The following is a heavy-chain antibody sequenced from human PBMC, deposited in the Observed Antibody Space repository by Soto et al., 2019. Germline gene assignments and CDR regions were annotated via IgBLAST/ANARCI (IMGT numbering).Heavy chain of an antibody. CDR3: ASPTIRDHSAFDI. J-gene: IGHJ3*02. Sequence: QVPLVESGGGVVQPGRSLRLSCAASGFTFSSYAMHWVRQAPGKGLEWVAVISSDGSKKYYADSGKGRFTIFRDNSKNTLYLQMNSLRPEDTAVYYCASPTIRDHSAFDIWGQGTMVTVSS. CDR1: GFTFSSYA. V-gene: IGHV3-30-3*01. CDR2: ISSDGSKK. D-gene: IGHD5-18*01.